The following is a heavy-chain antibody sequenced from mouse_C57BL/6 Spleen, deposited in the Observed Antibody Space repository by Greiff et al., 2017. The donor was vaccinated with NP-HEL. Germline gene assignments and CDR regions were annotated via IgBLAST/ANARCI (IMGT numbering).Heavy chain of an antibody. CDR1: GFTFSNYW. J-gene: IGHJ1*03. CDR3: TARWYFDV. CDR2: IRLKSDNYAT. V-gene: IGHV6-3*01. Sequence: EVKLMESGGGLVQPGGSMKLSCVASGFTFSNYWMNWVRQSPEKGLEWVAQIRLKSDNYATHYAESVKGRFTISRDDSKSSVYLQMNNLRAEDTGIYYCTARWYFDVWGTGTTVTVSS.